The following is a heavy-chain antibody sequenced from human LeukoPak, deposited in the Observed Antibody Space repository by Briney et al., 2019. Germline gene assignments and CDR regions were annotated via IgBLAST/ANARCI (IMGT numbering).Heavy chain of an antibody. D-gene: IGHD2-8*01. V-gene: IGHV1-2*02. CDR1: GYSFTDHS. CDR3: AMILYATGSPTYYLDY. CDR2: INPKNGDT. Sequence: GASVKVSCKASGYSFTDHSMHWVRQAPGQGLEWMGWINPKNGDTNYAQNFQGRVTMTRDTSISTVYMEVSWLRSDDTAVCYCAMILYATGSPTYYLDYWGQGTLVTVSP. J-gene: IGHJ4*02.